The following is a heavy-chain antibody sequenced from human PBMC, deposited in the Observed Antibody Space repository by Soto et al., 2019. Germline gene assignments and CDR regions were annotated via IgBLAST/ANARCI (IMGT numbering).Heavy chain of an antibody. CDR3: ARIQGSGITGTTGWFDP. J-gene: IGHJ5*02. CDR1: GYTFTSYY. D-gene: IGHD1-20*01. Sequence: QVQLVQSGAEVKKPGASVKVSCKASGYTFTSYYMHWVRQAPGQGLEWMGIINPSGGSTRYEQKFQGRVTMTTDTSTSTVYMELSSLRSEDTAVYYCARIQGSGITGTTGWFDPWGQGTLVTVSS. CDR2: INPSGGST. V-gene: IGHV1-46*03.